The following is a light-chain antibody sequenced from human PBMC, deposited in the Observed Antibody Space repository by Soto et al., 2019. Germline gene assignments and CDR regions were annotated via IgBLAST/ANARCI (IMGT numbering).Light chain of an antibody. CDR3: QQYNNWHQT. V-gene: IGKV3-15*01. CDR2: GAS. Sequence: VMTQAPATLSASPGEAVTVSCRASQSVNNYVAWYQMKDGQVPRLLLYGASTSATDIPARFRGRGSGTEFAITISSLHSEDLAEYHCQQYNNWHQTFGQGPKVEIK. J-gene: IGKJ1*01. CDR1: QSVNNY.